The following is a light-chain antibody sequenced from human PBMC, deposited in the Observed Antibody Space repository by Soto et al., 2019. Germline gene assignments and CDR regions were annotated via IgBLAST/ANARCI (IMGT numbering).Light chain of an antibody. CDR1: QSIGTD. Sequence: DIQMTQSPSSLSASLGDRVSISCRASQSIGTDLNWYQQKPGKAPKLLISGASTLQGGVPSRFSGSVSGTEFTLTISSLQPGDLATYFCQQTYRTPWTFAQGTKVDI. CDR3: QQTYRTPWT. J-gene: IGKJ1*01. V-gene: IGKV1-39*01. CDR2: GAS.